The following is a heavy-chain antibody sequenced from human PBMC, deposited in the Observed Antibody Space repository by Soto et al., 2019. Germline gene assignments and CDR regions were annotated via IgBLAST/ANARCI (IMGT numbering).Heavy chain of an antibody. CDR1: GFIFGSYA. CDR2: MSDSGDST. Sequence: GGSLRLSCAASGFIFGSYAMSWVRQAPGKGLEWVSLMSDSGDSTYYADSVKGRFTISRDNSKNTLYLQMNSLRAEDTAIYYCAKHKGPSPYCIDVWGKGTTVTVSS. J-gene: IGHJ6*03. CDR3: AKHKGPSPYCIDV. V-gene: IGHV3-23*01.